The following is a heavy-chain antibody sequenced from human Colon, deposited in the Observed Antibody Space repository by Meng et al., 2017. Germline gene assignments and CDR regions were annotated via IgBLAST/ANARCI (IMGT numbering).Heavy chain of an antibody. CDR1: GFSLSTSGVG. CDR2: IYWDDDK. D-gene: IGHD1-26*01. Sequence: SGPTLVKPTQTLTLTCTFSGFSLSTSGVGVGWIRQPPGKALEWLALIYWDDDKRYISSLQSRLTITKDTSKTHVVLTVTYMDPVDTATYYCAHRIPTTRTSSFDYWGQGTLVTVSS. CDR3: AHRIPTTRTSSFDY. V-gene: IGHV2-5*02. J-gene: IGHJ4*02.